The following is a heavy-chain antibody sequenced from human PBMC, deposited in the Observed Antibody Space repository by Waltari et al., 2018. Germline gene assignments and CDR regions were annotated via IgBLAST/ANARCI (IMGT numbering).Heavy chain of an antibody. D-gene: IGHD2-8*01. V-gene: IGHV3-33*01. CDR3: ARDNGVGDY. J-gene: IGHJ4*02. Sequence: QVQLVESGGGVVQPGRSLRLSCAASGFPFISYGMHWVRPAPGKGLEWVAVIWYDGSNKYYADSVKGRFTISRDNSKNTLYLQMNSLRAEDTAVYYCARDNGVGDYWGQGTLVTVSS. CDR2: IWYDGSNK. CDR1: GFPFISYG.